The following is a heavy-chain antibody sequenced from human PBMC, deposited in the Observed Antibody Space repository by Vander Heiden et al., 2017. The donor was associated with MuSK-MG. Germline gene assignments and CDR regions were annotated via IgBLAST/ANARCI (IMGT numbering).Heavy chain of an antibody. J-gene: IGHJ4*02. V-gene: IGHV1-24*01. CDR2: CDPEDGET. D-gene: IGHD3-10*01. Sequence: QVQLVQSGAEVKKPGATVKVSCKVSGHTLTELSMRWVRQAPGKGLEWMGGCDPEDGETIYAQKFQGRVTMTEDTSTDTAYMELSSLRSEDTAVYYCATFHNRMVRGVQTPFDYWGQGTLVTVSS. CDR3: ATFHNRMVRGVQTPFDY. CDR1: GHTLTELS.